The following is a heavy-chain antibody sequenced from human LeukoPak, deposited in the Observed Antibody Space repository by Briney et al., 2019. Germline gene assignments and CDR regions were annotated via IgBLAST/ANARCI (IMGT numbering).Heavy chain of an antibody. Sequence: SETLSLTCTVSGGSISSSDYYWGWIRQPPGKGLEWIGSIYYGGSAYYNPSLKSRVTISVDTSMNQFSLKLSFVTTADTAVYYCARIHRYCSGGACYVLDNWGQGTLVAVSS. J-gene: IGHJ4*02. V-gene: IGHV4-39*01. CDR3: ARIHRYCSGGACYVLDN. CDR2: IYYGGSA. CDR1: GGSISSSDYY. D-gene: IGHD2-15*01.